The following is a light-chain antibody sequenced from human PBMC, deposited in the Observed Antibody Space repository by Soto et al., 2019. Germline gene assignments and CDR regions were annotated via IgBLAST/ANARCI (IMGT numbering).Light chain of an antibody. V-gene: IGKV3-20*01. Sequence: DILLTQSPGTLSLSPGERASLSCRASQSVNNVYLGWYQQKPGQAPRLLIYGASNRATGIPDRFSGSGSGTDFTLTISRLEPEDFAVYYCRLYGSTPPMYTSGQGSKLEIK. CDR3: RLYGSTPPMYT. CDR1: QSVNNVY. J-gene: IGKJ2*01. CDR2: GAS.